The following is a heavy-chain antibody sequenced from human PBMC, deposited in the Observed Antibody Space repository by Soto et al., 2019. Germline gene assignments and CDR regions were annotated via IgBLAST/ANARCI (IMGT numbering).Heavy chain of an antibody. Sequence: PGGSLRLSCAASGFTFSSYVMHWVRQAPGKGLEWVAVIWYDGSDKYYADSVKGRFTISRDNSKNTLYLQMNSLRAEDTAVYYCERDGIAAAVSFYYWGQGTLVTVSS. J-gene: IGHJ4*02. D-gene: IGHD6-13*01. CDR2: IWYDGSDK. CDR3: ERDGIAAAVSFYY. V-gene: IGHV3-33*01. CDR1: GFTFSSYV.